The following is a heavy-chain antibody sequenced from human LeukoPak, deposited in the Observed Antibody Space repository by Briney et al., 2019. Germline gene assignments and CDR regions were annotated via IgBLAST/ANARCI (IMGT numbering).Heavy chain of an antibody. V-gene: IGHV3-30*02. Sequence: GGSLRLSCAASGFTFSSYGMHWVRQAPGKGLEWVAFIRHDGNDKYYADSVKGRFTMSRDNSKNTLYLQMNSLRAEDTAVYYCAKDLWFGESSLDHWGQGTLVTVSS. CDR1: GFTFSSYG. CDR2: IRHDGNDK. J-gene: IGHJ4*02. CDR3: AKDLWFGESSLDH. D-gene: IGHD3-10*01.